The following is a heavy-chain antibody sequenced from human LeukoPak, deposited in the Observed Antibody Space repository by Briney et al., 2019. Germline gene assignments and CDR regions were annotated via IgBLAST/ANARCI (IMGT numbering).Heavy chain of an antibody. D-gene: IGHD3-22*01. CDR2: INHSGST. Sequence: KPSETLSLTCAVYGGSFSGYYWSWIRQPPGKGLEWIGEINHSGSTNYNPSLKSRVTISVDTSKNQFSLKLSSVTAAGTAVYYCARGSDSSGFDYWGQGTLVTVSS. J-gene: IGHJ4*02. V-gene: IGHV4-34*01. CDR3: ARGSDSSGFDY. CDR1: GGSFSGYY.